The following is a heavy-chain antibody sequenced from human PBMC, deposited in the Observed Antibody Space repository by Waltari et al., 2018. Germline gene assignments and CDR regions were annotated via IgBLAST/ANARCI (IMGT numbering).Heavy chain of an antibody. CDR3: ASLNYDFWSGTSYYFDY. CDR2: IYYSGST. D-gene: IGHD3-3*01. CDR1: GGSISSHY. V-gene: IGHV4-59*11. Sequence: QVQLQESGPGLVKPSETLSLTCTVSGGSISSHYWSWIRQPPRKGLEWIGYIYYSGSTNYNPSLKSRVTISVDTSKNQFSLKLSSGTAADTAVYYCASLNYDFWSGTSYYFDYWGQGTLVTVSS. J-gene: IGHJ4*02.